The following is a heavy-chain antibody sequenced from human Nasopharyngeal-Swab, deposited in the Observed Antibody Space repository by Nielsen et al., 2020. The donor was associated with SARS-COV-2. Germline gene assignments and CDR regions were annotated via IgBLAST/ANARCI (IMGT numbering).Heavy chain of an antibody. CDR3: AKWAKYSSGWATGYY. CDR2: ISGSGGST. J-gene: IGHJ4*02. CDR1: GFTFSSYA. D-gene: IGHD6-19*01. V-gene: IGHV3-23*01. Sequence: GESLKISCAASGFTFSSYAMSWVRQAPGKGLEWVSAISGSGGSTYYADSVKGRFTISRDNSKTTLYLQMNSLRAEDTAVYYCAKWAKYSSGWATGYYWGQGTLVTVSS.